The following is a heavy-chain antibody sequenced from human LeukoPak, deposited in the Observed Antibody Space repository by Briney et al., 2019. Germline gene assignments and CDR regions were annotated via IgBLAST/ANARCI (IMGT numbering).Heavy chain of an antibody. J-gene: IGHJ6*02. D-gene: IGHD3-22*01. V-gene: IGHV3-7*01. Sequence: GGSLRLSCAASGFTFSSYEMNWVRQAPGKGPEWVANIKKDGSEEHYVDSVKGRFTVSRDNAKNSLFLQMNSLRVEDTAVYYCATYDNWAAGDVWGQGTTVSVSS. CDR1: GFTFSSYE. CDR2: IKKDGSEE. CDR3: ATYDNWAAGDV.